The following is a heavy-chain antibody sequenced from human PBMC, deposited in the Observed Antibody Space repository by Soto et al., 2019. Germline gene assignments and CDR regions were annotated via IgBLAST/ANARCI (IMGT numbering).Heavy chain of an antibody. J-gene: IGHJ4*02. Sequence: GGSLRLSCAASGFIFSSDGMHWVRQAPGRGLEWMAVISYDERNKFYADSVKGRFTISRDNSKNTLSLQMNSLRVDDTALYYCEKDEGSSRRFKNWGQGTLVTVSS. CDR2: ISYDERNK. D-gene: IGHD6-13*01. V-gene: IGHV3-30*18. CDR1: GFIFSSDG. CDR3: EKDEGSSRRFKN.